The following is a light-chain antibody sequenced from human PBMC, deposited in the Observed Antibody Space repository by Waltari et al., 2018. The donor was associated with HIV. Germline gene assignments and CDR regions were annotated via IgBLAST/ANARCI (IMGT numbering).Light chain of an antibody. CDR1: QNINNW. CDR2: KAS. Sequence: DIQMTQSPSTLSASVGDSVTITCRASQNINNWLAWYQRKPGKAPSLLIYKASTLETGVPSRFSGRGSGTEFTLSITNLQPEDLATYYCQQYDTYWAFGQGTTVDLK. CDR3: QQYDTYWA. J-gene: IGKJ1*01. V-gene: IGKV1-5*03.